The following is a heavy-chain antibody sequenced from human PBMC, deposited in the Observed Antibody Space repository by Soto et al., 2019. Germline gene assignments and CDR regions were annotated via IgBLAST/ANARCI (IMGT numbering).Heavy chain of an antibody. CDR3: ARLDIVVVPVPYYYYGMDV. V-gene: IGHV4-39*01. J-gene: IGHJ6*02. D-gene: IGHD2-2*01. CDR2: IYYSGST. CDR1: GGSLSSSSYY. Sequence: QLQLQESGPGLVKPSETLSLTCTVSGGSLSSSSYYWGWIRQPPGKGLEWIGSIYYSGSTYYNPSLKSRVTISVDTSKNQFSLKLSSVTAADTAVYYCARLDIVVVPVPYYYYGMDVWGQGTTVTVSS.